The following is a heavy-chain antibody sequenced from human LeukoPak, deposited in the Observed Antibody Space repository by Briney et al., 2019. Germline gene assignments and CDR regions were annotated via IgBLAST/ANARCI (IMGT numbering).Heavy chain of an antibody. Sequence: ASVKVSCKASGFTFTSSAVQWVRQARGQRLEWIGWIVVGSGNTNYAQKFQERVTITRDMSTSTAYMELSSLRSEDTAVYYCARGLGYLSGSSLDYWGQGTLVTVSS. D-gene: IGHD1-26*01. CDR3: ARGLGYLSGSSLDY. J-gene: IGHJ4*02. CDR1: GFTFTSSA. V-gene: IGHV1-58*01. CDR2: IVVGSGNT.